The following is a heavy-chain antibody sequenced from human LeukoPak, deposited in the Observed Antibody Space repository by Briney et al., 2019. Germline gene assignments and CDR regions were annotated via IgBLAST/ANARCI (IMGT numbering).Heavy chain of an antibody. J-gene: IGHJ3*02. CDR3: TREILPLRYFDWPLGAFDI. V-gene: IGHV3-49*04. CDR2: IRSKAYGGTT. D-gene: IGHD3-9*01. CDR1: GFTFGDYA. Sequence: GGSLRLSCTASGFTFGDYAMSWVRQAPGKGLEWVGFIRSKAYGGTTEYAASVKGRFTISRDDSKSIAYLQMNSLKTEDTAVYYCTREILPLRYFDWPLGAFDIWGQGTMVTVSS.